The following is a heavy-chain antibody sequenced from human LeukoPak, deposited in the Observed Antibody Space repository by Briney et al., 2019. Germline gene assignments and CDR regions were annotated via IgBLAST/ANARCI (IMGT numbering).Heavy chain of an antibody. CDR1: GASISSVDYY. V-gene: IGHV4-30-4*08. CDR2: IYYSGST. Sequence: SETLSLTCTVSGASISSVDYYWSRLRQPPGKGLEWIGYIYYSGSTYYNPSLKSRVTISVDTSKNQFSLKLSSVTAADTAVYYCASVVVPAANAFDIWGQGTMVTVSS. D-gene: IGHD2-2*01. J-gene: IGHJ3*02. CDR3: ASVVVPAANAFDI.